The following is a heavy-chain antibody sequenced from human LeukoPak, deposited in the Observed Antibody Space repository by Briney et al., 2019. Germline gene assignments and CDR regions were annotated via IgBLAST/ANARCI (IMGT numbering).Heavy chain of an antibody. J-gene: IGHJ4*02. CDR3: ARAERSYYPHYFDY. CDR2: IYHSGGT. CDR1: DCSISSGYC. D-gene: IGHD1-26*01. Sequence: PSETLCLTCAVSDCSISSGYCWGWIRQPPGKGLEWIGSIYHSGGTYYNPSLKSRVTISVDTSKNQFSLKLTSVTAADTAVYYCARAERSYYPHYFDYWGQGTLVTVSS. V-gene: IGHV4-38-2*01.